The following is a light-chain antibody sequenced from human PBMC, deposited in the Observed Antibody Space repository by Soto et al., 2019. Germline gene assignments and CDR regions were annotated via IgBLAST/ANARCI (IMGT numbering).Light chain of an antibody. Sequence: QAVVSQPPSASGTPGQRVTISCSGSSSNIGSNTVNWYQQLPGTAPKLLVYSDGQRPSGVPHRFSGSKSGTSASLAIGWLQSEDEADYYCAAWDDGLNGWVFGGGTKLTVL. CDR1: SSNIGSNT. V-gene: IGLV1-44*01. J-gene: IGLJ3*02. CDR3: AAWDDGLNGWV. CDR2: SDG.